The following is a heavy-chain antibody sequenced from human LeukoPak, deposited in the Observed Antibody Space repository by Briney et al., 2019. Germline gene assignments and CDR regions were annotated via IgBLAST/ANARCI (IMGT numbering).Heavy chain of an antibody. Sequence: GGSLRLSCAASGLTFSSYAMSWVRQAPGKGLEWVSAISGSGGSTYYADSVKGRFTISRDNSKNTLYLQMNSLRAEDTAVYYCAKAISVGATTDAADWGQGTLVTVSS. CDR1: GLTFSSYA. V-gene: IGHV3-23*01. D-gene: IGHD1-26*01. CDR2: ISGSGGST. J-gene: IGHJ4*02. CDR3: AKAISVGATTDAAD.